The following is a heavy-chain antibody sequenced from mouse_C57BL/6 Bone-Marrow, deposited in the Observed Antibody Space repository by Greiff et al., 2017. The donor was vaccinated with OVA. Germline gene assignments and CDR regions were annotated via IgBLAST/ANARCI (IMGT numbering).Heavy chain of an antibody. V-gene: IGHV1-78*01. Sequence: QVQLQQSDAELVKPGASVKISCKVSGYTFTDHTIHWMKQRPEQGLEWIGYIYPRDGSTKYNEKFRGKATLTAGKSSNTAYLQLNNLTSKDSTVYYCARYNYGPMDYWGQGTSVTVSS. CDR2: IYPRDGST. CDR1: GYTFTDHT. D-gene: IGHD1-1*01. CDR3: ARYNYGPMDY. J-gene: IGHJ4*01.